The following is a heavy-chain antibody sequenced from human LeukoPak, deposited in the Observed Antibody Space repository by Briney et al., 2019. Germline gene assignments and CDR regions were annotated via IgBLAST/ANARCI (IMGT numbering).Heavy chain of an antibody. D-gene: IGHD1-1*01. J-gene: IGHJ4*02. CDR1: GGSFSGYY. V-gene: IGHV4-34*01. CDR2: INHSGST. CDR3: ARQETWERSALIDY. Sequence: SSETLSLTCAVYGGSFSGYYWSWIRQPPGKGLEWIGEINHSGSTNYNPSLKSRLTISIDTSKSQFSLQLSSVTAADTAVYYCARQETWERSALIDYWGQGTLVTVSS.